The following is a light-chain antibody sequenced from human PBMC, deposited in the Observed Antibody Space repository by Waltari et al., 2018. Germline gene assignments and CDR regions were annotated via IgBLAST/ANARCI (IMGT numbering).Light chain of an antibody. V-gene: IGLV2-14*01. Sequence: QSALTQPASVSGSPGQSITISCTGTSSDVGGYNYVSWYQQHPGKAPKLMIYDVSKRPSGISNRFSGSKSGNTASLTISWLQAEDEADYYCSSYTSSSTPCVVFGGGTKLTVL. J-gene: IGLJ2*01. CDR1: SSDVGGYNY. CDR3: SSYTSSSTPCVV. CDR2: DVS.